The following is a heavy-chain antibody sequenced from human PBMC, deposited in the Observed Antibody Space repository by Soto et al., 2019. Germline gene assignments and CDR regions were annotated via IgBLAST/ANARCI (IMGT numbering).Heavy chain of an antibody. J-gene: IGHJ6*02. Sequence: EVQLVESGGGLVQPGRSLRLSCVSSGFTFDDYAMHWVRQAPGKGLEWVSGITWNSGTIGYADSVKGLFNISRDNGKNSLYLQMDSLRPEDTALYYFAKDHYGSAIYGMDVWGQGTTVTVSS. CDR3: AKDHYGSAIYGMDV. V-gene: IGHV3-9*01. CDR1: GFTFDDYA. D-gene: IGHD3-10*01. CDR2: ITWNSGTI.